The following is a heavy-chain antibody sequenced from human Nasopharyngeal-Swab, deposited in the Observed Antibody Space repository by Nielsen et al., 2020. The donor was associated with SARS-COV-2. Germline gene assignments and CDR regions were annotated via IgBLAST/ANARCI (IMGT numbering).Heavy chain of an antibody. CDR3: ARGAAAGSDY. CDR2: IWYDGSNK. D-gene: IGHD6-13*01. Sequence: LSLTCAASGFTFSNYGMHWVRQAPGKGLEWVAVIWYDGSNKYYADSVKGRFTISRDNSKNTLYLQMNSLRAEDTAVYYCARGAAAGSDYWGQGTLVTVSS. J-gene: IGHJ4*02. CDR1: GFTFSNYG. V-gene: IGHV3-33*01.